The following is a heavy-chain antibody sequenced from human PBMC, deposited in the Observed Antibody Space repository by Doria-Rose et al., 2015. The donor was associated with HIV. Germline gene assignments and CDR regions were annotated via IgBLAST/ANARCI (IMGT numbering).Heavy chain of an antibody. J-gene: IGHJ3*01. V-gene: IGHV2-70*01. Sequence: LVNPTQTLTLTCTFSGFSLSTIGMCVSWIRQPPGKALEWLAHIDWDDDKYYSTSLKTMLTISKDTSTNQVVLTMTNMDPVDTATYYCARTCSGGSPIPRGDDAFDVWGLGTMVTVSS. CDR2: IDWDDDK. CDR1: GFSLSTIGMC. CDR3: ARTCSGGSPIPRGDDAFDV. D-gene: IGHD2-15*01.